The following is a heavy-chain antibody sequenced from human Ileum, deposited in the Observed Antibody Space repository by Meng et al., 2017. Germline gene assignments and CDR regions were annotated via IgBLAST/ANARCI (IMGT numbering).Heavy chain of an antibody. D-gene: IGHD4-17*01. J-gene: IGHJ4*02. CDR3: AHKREETTVNYFDY. CDR2: IDWDDDT. V-gene: IGHV2-5*02. CDR1: GFSATTDGVV. Sequence: QIALEECGPMLVKPQQTLTLTCTLSGFSATTDGVVVGWIRQPPGKALEWLALIDWDDDTRYSPSLKHRLTITKDTTKNQVVLTMTDMDPVDTATYYCAHKREETTVNYFDYWGQGTLVTVSS.